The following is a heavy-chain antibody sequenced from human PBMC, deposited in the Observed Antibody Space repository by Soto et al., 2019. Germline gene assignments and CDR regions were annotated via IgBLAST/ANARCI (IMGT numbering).Heavy chain of an antibody. D-gene: IGHD3-10*01. V-gene: IGHV1-69*08. J-gene: IGHJ5*02. CDR1: GGTFSSYT. CDR2: IIPILGIA. Sequence: QVQLVQSGAEVKKPGSSVKVSCKASGGTFSSYTISWVRQAPGQGLEWMGRIIPILGIANYAHKFQGRVTITADKSTSTAYMELSSLRSEDTAVYYCARDPYYYGSGSYTIWFDPWGQGTLVTVSS. CDR3: ARDPYYYGSGSYTIWFDP.